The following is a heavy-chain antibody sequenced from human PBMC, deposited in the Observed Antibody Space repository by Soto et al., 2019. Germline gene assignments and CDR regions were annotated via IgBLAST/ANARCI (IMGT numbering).Heavy chain of an antibody. J-gene: IGHJ5*02. V-gene: IGHV3-48*01. CDR2: ISSSSTTK. D-gene: IGHD2-15*01. CDR1: GFTFSSYA. Sequence: GGSLRLSCXASGFTFSSYAMSWVRQAPGKGLEWVSYISSSSTTKYYADSVKGRFTISRDNAKNSLYLQMNSLRAEDTAVYYCARDGCSGSNCLNWFDPWGQGTLVTVSS. CDR3: ARDGCSGSNCLNWFDP.